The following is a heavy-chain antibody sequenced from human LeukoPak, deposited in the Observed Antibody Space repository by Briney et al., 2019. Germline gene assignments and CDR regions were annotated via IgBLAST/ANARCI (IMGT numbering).Heavy chain of an antibody. D-gene: IGHD4-23*01. Sequence: SETLSLTCAVYGGTFSGYYWSWIRQPPGKGLEWMGEINHSGSTKYNPSLNSRVTISVDSSKRQFSLKLSSVTAADASVYYCEGHLRWFDYWGQGTLVTVSS. CDR3: EGHLRWFDY. J-gene: IGHJ4*02. V-gene: IGHV4-34*08. CDR2: INHSGST. CDR1: GGTFSGYY.